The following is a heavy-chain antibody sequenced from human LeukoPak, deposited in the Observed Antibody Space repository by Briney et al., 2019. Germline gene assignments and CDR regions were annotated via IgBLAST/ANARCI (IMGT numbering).Heavy chain of an antibody. Sequence: SETLSLTCAVSVGSISSGSYYWSWIRQPAGRGLEWIGRIYTSGSTNYNPSLKSRVTISVDTSKNQFSLKLSSVTAAHAAVYFCARDLGVRGSRSDYWGQGTLVPGSS. D-gene: IGHD3-10*01. V-gene: IGHV4-61*02. CDR3: ARDLGVRGSRSDY. CDR1: VGSISSGSYY. CDR2: IYTSGST. J-gene: IGHJ4*02.